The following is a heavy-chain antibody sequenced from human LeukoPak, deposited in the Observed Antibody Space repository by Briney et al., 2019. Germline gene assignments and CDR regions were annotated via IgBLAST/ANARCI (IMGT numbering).Heavy chain of an antibody. J-gene: IGHJ4*02. CDR2: ISYDGSNK. CDR3: AKEEVTGPHPGY. CDR1: GFTFSSYA. D-gene: IGHD2-21*02. V-gene: IGHV3-30*18. Sequence: RALRLSCTAPGFTFSSYAIHWIRQAPGKGLEWVAVISYDGSNKYYADSVKGRFTISRDNSKNTLYLQMNSLRAEDTAVYYCAKEEVTGPHPGYWGQGALVTVSS.